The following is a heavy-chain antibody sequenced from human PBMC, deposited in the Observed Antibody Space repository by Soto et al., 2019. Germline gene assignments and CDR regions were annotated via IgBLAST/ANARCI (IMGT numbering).Heavy chain of an antibody. CDR1: GGTFSSYA. Sequence: SVKVSCKASGGTFSSYAISWVRQAPGQGLEWLGGIIPIFGTANYAQKFQGRVTITAGESTSTAYMELSSLRSEDTAVYYCAREEATGARYAFDIWGQGTMVTVSS. J-gene: IGHJ3*02. V-gene: IGHV1-69*13. CDR2: IIPIFGTA. CDR3: AREEATGARYAFDI. D-gene: IGHD1-26*01.